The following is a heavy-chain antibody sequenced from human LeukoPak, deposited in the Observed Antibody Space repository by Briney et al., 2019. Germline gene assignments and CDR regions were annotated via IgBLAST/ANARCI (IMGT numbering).Heavy chain of an antibody. J-gene: IGHJ3*02. D-gene: IGHD2-2*01. CDR2: IYYSGST. CDR1: GGSISSGDYY. CDR3: ARDQGKGYCSSTSCYPGAFDI. Sequence: PSQTLSLTCTVSGGSISSGDYYWSWIRQPPGKGLEWIGYIYYSGSTYYNPSLKSRVTISVDTSKNQFSLKLSSVTAADTAVYYCARDQGKGYCSSTSCYPGAFDIWGQGTMVTVSS. V-gene: IGHV4-30-4*08.